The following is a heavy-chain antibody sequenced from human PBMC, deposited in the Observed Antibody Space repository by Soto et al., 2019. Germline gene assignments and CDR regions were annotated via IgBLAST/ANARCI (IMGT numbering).Heavy chain of an antibody. J-gene: IGHJ5*01. V-gene: IGHV3-33*01. Sequence: GSLRLSCAASGFTFSSYGMHWVRQAPGKGLEWVAVIWYDGSNKYYADSVKGRFTISRDNSKNTLYLQMNSLRAEDTAVYYCARVEGSPYCSGGSCYFGIDSWGQGTLVTVSS. CDR3: ARVEGSPYCSGGSCYFGIDS. CDR2: IWYDGSNK. D-gene: IGHD2-15*01. CDR1: GFTFSSYG.